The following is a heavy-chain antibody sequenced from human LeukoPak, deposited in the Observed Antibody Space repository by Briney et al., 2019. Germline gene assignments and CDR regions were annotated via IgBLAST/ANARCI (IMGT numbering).Heavy chain of an antibody. D-gene: IGHD6-13*01. CDR1: GGSISSGGYS. J-gene: IGHJ4*02. CDR2: IYHSGST. CDR3: ASSWYRRGLDY. Sequence: SQTLSLTCAVSGGSISSGGYSWSWIRQPPGKGLEWIGYIYHSGSTYYNPSLKSRVTISVDRSKNQFSLKLSSVTAADTAVHYCASSWYRRGLDYWGQGTLVTVSS. V-gene: IGHV4-30-2*01.